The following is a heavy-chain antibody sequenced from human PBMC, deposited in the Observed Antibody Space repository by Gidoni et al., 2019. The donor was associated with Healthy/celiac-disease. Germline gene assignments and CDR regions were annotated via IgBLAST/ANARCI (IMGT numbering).Heavy chain of an antibody. CDR3: ARDGGEYDILTGYYKSVNYFDY. D-gene: IGHD3-9*01. CDR1: GFTFSSYA. CDR2: LSYDGSSK. V-gene: IGHV3-30-3*01. Sequence: QVQLVESGGGVVQPGRSLRLSCAASGFTFSSYAMHWVRQAPGTGLEWVAVLSYDGSSKYYADSVKGRFTISRDNSKNTLYLQMNSLRAEDTAVYYCARDGGEYDILTGYYKSVNYFDYWGQGTLVTVSS. J-gene: IGHJ4*02.